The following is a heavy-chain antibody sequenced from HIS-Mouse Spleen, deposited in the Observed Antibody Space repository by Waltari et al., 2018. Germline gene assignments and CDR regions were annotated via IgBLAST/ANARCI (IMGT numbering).Heavy chain of an antibody. CDR3: ARSRTGGWYFDL. CDR1: GGSISSSCYY. J-gene: IGHJ2*01. D-gene: IGHD7-27*01. V-gene: IGHV4-39*07. CDR2: IYYSGST. Sequence: QLQLQESGTGLVKPSETLSLTCTVSGGSISSSCYYWGWTRQPPGKGLEWIGSIYYSGSTYYNPSLKSRVTISVDTSKNQFSLKLSSVTAADTAVYYCARSRTGGWYFDLWGRGTLVTVSS.